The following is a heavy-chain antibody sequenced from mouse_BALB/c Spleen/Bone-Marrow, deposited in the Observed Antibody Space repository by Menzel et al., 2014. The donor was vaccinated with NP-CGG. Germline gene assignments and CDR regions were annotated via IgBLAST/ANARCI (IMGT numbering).Heavy chain of an antibody. D-gene: IGHD2-4*01. Sequence: EVQLVESGGGLVKPGGSLKLSCAASGFTFSSYAMSWVRQTPEKSLQWVATISSGGSYTYYPDSVKGRFTISRDNAKNTLYLQMSSLRSEDTAMYYCARHGITRLLDYWGQGTTLTVSS. J-gene: IGHJ2*01. CDR2: ISSGGSYT. V-gene: IGHV5-9-3*01. CDR1: GFTFSSYA. CDR3: ARHGITRLLDY.